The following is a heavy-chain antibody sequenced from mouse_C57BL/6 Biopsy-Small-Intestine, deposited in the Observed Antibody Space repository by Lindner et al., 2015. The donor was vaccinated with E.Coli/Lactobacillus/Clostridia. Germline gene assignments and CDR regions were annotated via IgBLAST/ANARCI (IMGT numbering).Heavy chain of an antibody. Sequence: VQLQESGPELVRPGASVRISCKASGYSSTDFNMNWVKQSNGKSLEWIGVINPNYGTTSYNQNFKGKATLTVDQSSSTAYMQLNSLTSEDSAVYYCAREGPWPFAFWGQGTLVTVSA. CDR2: INPNYGTT. V-gene: IGHV1-39*01. CDR3: AREGPWPFAF. CDR1: GYSSTDFN. J-gene: IGHJ3*01.